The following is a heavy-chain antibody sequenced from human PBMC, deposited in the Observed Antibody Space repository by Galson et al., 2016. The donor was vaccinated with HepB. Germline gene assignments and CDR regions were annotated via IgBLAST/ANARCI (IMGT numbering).Heavy chain of an antibody. CDR1: GFIVSTNY. V-gene: IGHV3-53*01. D-gene: IGHD2-21*01. CDR2: IYSSGDT. CDR3: ASPVPLGD. Sequence: SLRLSCAASGFIVSTNYMTWVRQAPGKGLEWVSIIYSSGDTYYADSVQGRFTISRDNSKNTLYLQMSSLRVEDTAVYYCASPVPLGDWGQGTLVTVSS. J-gene: IGHJ4*02.